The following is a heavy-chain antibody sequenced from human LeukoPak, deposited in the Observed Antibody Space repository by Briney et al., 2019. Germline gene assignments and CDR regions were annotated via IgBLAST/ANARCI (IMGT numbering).Heavy chain of an antibody. J-gene: IGHJ3*02. CDR1: GFTFSGSA. D-gene: IGHD1-1*01. Sequence: GGSLRLSCAASGFTFSGSALHWVRQASGKGLEWVGRIKSKIDGGTTDYAAPVKGRFTISRDDSKNMLYLQMNSLKTEDTAVYYCGTGDAFDIWGQGTMVTVSS. CDR3: GTGDAFDI. V-gene: IGHV3-15*01. CDR2: IKSKIDGGTT.